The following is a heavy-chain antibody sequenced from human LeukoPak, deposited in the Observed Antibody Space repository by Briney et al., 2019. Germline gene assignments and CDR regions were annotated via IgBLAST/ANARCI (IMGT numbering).Heavy chain of an antibody. CDR1: GGSISSYY. CDR3: ARELITKADAFDI. J-gene: IGHJ3*02. V-gene: IGHV4-59*01. Sequence: SETLSLTCTVSGGSISSYYWSWIRQPPGKGLEYIGYIYYSGSTNYNPSLKSRLTISVDTSKNQFSLKLSSVTAADTAVYYCARELITKADAFDIWGQGTMVTVSS. D-gene: IGHD1-20*01. CDR2: IYYSGST.